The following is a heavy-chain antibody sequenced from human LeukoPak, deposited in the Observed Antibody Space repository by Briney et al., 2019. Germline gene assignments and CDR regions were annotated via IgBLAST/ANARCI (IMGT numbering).Heavy chain of an antibody. CDR3: AKGLSNSHAYYFDY. CDR2: IWYDEITK. Sequence: GGSLRLSCVASGFTFRSYGIHWVRQAPGKGLEWLAFIWYDEITKNYADSVKGRFTISRDNSKNTLYVQMNSLRPDDTAVYYCAKGLSNSHAYYFDYWGQGTLVTVSS. CDR1: GFTFRSYG. J-gene: IGHJ4*02. V-gene: IGHV3-30*02. D-gene: IGHD2-2*01.